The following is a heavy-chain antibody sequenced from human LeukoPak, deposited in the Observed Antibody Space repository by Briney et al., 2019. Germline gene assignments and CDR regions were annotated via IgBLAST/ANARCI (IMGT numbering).Heavy chain of an antibody. CDR3: ARDPYSGSYGADYYYYMDV. D-gene: IGHD1-26*01. Sequence: GGSLRLSRAASGFTFSSYNINWARQTPGQGLEWVSSITSGSSHIYYADSVKGRFTISRDNAKSSLYLQMNSLRAEDTAVYYCARDPYSGSYGADYYYYMDVWGKGTTVTISS. CDR1: GFTFSSYN. J-gene: IGHJ6*03. CDR2: ITSGSSHI. V-gene: IGHV3-21*01.